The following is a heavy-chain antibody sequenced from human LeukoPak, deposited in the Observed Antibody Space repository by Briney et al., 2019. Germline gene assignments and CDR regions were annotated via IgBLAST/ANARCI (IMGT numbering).Heavy chain of an antibody. V-gene: IGHV3-30*03. Sequence: GGSLRLSCAASGFTFSSYGMHWVRQAPGKGLEWVAVISYDGSNKYYADSVKGRFTISRDNAKNSLYLQMNSLRAEDTAVYYCASLDPGGDGYNSWGQGTLVTVSS. J-gene: IGHJ5*02. CDR3: ASLDPGGDGYNS. CDR1: GFTFSSYG. D-gene: IGHD5-12*01. CDR2: ISYDGSNK.